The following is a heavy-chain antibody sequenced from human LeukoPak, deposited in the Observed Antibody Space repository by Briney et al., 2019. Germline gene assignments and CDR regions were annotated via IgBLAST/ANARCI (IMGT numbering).Heavy chain of an antibody. CDR1: GYTFTSYG. CDR3: ARILGSYRYPLDY. Sequence: ASVKVSCKASGYTFTSYGISWVRQAPGQGLEWMGIINPSGGSTSYAQKFQGRVTMTRDTSTSTVYMELSSLRSEDTAVYYCARILGSYRYPLDYWGQGTLVTVSS. CDR2: INPSGGST. D-gene: IGHD3-16*02. J-gene: IGHJ4*02. V-gene: IGHV1-46*01.